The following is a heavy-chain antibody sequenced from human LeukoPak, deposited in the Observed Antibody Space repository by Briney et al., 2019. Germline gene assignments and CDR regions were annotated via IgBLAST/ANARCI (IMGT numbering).Heavy chain of an antibody. J-gene: IGHJ4*02. CDR3: ARDQLGAVLYFDY. CDR2: ITGSGGST. Sequence: HPGGSLRLSCVASGFTFSTYGMSWVRQAPGKGLEWVSAITGSGGSTYYADSVKGRFTISRDNSKNTLYLQINSLRVEDTAVYCCARDQLGAVLYFDYWGQGALVTVSS. V-gene: IGHV3-23*01. D-gene: IGHD1-1*01. CDR1: GFTFSTYG.